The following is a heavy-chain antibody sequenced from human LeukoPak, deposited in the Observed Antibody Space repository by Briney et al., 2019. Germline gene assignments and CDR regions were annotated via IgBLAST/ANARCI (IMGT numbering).Heavy chain of an antibody. V-gene: IGHV1-69*05. J-gene: IGHJ6*03. CDR2: IIPIFGTA. Sequence: GSSVNVSCKSSGGTFSIYAISWVRQAPGQGLEWMGGIIPIFGTATYAQKFQGRVTITTDESTSTAYMELSSVRSEDTAVYYCARDGLSIAAAWGSVYYYYYMDVWGKGTTVTVSS. CDR1: GGTFSIYA. CDR3: ARDGLSIAAAWGSVYYYYYMDV. D-gene: IGHD6-13*01.